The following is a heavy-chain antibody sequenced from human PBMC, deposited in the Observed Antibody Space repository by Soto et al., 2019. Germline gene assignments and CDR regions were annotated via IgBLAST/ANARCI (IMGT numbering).Heavy chain of an antibody. J-gene: IGHJ4*02. CDR3: AKDAPGSGWLSDY. V-gene: IGHV3-23*01. Sequence: GGSLRLSCAASGFTFSIYAMTWVRQAPGKGLEWVSTIGGSGGDTSYADFVRGQFTISRDNSRNTLYLQMNSLRAEDTAVYYCAKDAPGSGWLSDYWGRGTLVTVSS. CDR2: IGGSGGDT. CDR1: GFTFSIYA. D-gene: IGHD3-22*01.